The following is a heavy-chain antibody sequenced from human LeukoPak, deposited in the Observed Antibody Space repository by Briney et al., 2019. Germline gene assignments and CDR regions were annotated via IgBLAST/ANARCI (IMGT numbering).Heavy chain of an antibody. D-gene: IGHD3-22*01. V-gene: IGHV3-23*01. CDR1: GFTFSSYA. Sequence: GGSLRLSCAASGFTFSSYAMSWVRQAPGEGLEWVSAISGSGGSTYYADSVKGRFTISRDNSKNTMYLQMNSLRAEDTAVYYCAKDRIITMIVVALDYWGQGTLVTVSS. CDR3: AKDRIITMIVVALDY. CDR2: ISGSGGST. J-gene: IGHJ4*02.